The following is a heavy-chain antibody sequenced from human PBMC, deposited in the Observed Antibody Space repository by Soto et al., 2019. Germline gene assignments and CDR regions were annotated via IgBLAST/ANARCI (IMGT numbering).Heavy chain of an antibody. D-gene: IGHD3-10*01. V-gene: IGHV4-31*03. J-gene: IGHJ5*02. Sequence: KTSETLSLTCTVSGGSISSGGYYWSWIRQHPGKGLEWIGYIYYSGSTYYNPSLKSRVTISVDTSKNQFSLKLSSVTAADTAVYYCARVRNYGSGSYFYWFDPWGQGTLVTVSS. CDR3: ARVRNYGSGSYFYWFDP. CDR2: IYYSGST. CDR1: GGSISSGGYY.